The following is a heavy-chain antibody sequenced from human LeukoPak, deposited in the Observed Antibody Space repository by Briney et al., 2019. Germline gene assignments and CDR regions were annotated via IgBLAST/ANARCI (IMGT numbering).Heavy chain of an antibody. Sequence: GGSLRLSCAASGFSFSNYGFHWGRQAPGKGLEWVSAISYDGKNIHYEDYVKGRFTISRDNSRNTVYLQMNSLRVEDTAVYYCAKTYSRESGYDFFFQYWGQGTRVTVSS. D-gene: IGHD5-12*01. CDR1: GFSFSNYG. CDR2: ISYDGKNI. J-gene: IGHJ1*01. CDR3: AKTYSRESGYDFFFQY. V-gene: IGHV3-33*06.